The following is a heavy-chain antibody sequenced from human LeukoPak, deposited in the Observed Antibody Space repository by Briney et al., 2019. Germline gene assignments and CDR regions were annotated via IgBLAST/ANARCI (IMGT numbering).Heavy chain of an antibody. J-gene: IGHJ2*01. D-gene: IGHD6-6*01. CDR3: ARREQLVYWYFDL. CDR2: ISHTAST. V-gene: IGHV4-59*11. Sequence: SETLSLTCTVSGGSMSHHWSWIRQSPGKGLEWIGYISHTASTNYNPSLKSRVTLSIDTSKSQLSFQLTSVTAADTAVYYCARREQLVYWYFDLWGRGTLVTVSS. CDR1: GGSMSHH.